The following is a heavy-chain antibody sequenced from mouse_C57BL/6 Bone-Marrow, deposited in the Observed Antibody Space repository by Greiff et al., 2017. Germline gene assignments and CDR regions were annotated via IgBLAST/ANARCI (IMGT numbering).Heavy chain of an antibody. CDR1: GYTFTSYW. J-gene: IGHJ4*01. Sequence: QVQLQQPGAELVRPGSSVKLSCKASGYTFTSYWMHWVKQRPIQGLEWIGNIDPSDSETHYNQKFKDKATLTVDKSSSTAYMQLSSLTSEDSAVYYCARRSSGLYYCAMDYWGQGTSVTVSS. D-gene: IGHD3-2*02. V-gene: IGHV1-52*01. CDR2: IDPSDSET. CDR3: ARRSSGLYYCAMDY.